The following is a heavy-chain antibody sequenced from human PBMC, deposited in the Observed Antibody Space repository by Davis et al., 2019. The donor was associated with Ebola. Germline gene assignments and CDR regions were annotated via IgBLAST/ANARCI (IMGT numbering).Heavy chain of an antibody. CDR2: INHSGST. D-gene: IGHD3-10*01. CDR3: ARVPALWFRSYNWFDP. Sequence: MPSETLSLTCAVYGGSFSGYYWSWIRQPPGKGLEWIGEINHSGSTNYNPSLKSRVTISVDTSKNQFSLKLSPVTAADTAVYYCARVPALWFRSYNWFDPWGQGTLVTVSS. V-gene: IGHV4-34*01. J-gene: IGHJ5*02. CDR1: GGSFSGYY.